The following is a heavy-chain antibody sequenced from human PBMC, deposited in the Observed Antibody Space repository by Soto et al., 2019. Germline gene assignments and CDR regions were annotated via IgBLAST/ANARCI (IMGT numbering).Heavy chain of an antibody. D-gene: IGHD3-3*01. V-gene: IGHV4-34*01. CDR3: ARITIFGVVINSKPTYYFDY. J-gene: IGHJ4*02. CDR1: GGSFSGYY. Sequence: QVQLQQWGAGLLKPSETLSLTCAVYGGSFSGYYWSWIRQPPGKGLEWIGEIYHSGSTNYNPSLKSRVTISVDTSKNQFSLKQSSVTAADTAVYYCARITIFGVVINSKPTYYFDYWGQGTLVTVSS. CDR2: IYHSGST.